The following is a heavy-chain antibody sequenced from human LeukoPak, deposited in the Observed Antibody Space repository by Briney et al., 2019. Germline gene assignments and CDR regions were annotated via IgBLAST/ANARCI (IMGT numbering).Heavy chain of an antibody. D-gene: IGHD3-16*02. Sequence: GGSLRLSCAASGFTFSSYAMSWVRQAPGKGLEWVSAISGSGGSTYYADSVKGRFTISRDNSKNTLYLQMNSLRAEDTAVCYCAKGYVWGSYRSFDYWGQGTPVTVSS. V-gene: IGHV3-23*01. J-gene: IGHJ4*02. CDR2: ISGSGGST. CDR3: AKGYVWGSYRSFDY. CDR1: GFTFSSYA.